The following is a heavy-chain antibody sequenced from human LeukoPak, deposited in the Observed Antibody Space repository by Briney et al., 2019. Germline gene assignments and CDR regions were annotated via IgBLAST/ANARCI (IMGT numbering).Heavy chain of an antibody. CDR3: ASDPPYTSSSAW. V-gene: IGHV1-58*01. Sequence: SVKVSCKASGFTFTSTAVQWVRQARGQRLEWIGWILVGSGNTNHAQMFQERVTLTWDVSTSTAYMVLSSLRSEDTAIYYCASDPPYTSSSAWWGQGTLVTVSS. D-gene: IGHD2-2*01. CDR2: ILVGSGNT. CDR1: GFTFTSTA. J-gene: IGHJ4*02.